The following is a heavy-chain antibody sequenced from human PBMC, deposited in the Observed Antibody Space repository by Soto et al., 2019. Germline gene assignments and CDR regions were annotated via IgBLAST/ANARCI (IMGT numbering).Heavy chain of an antibody. Sequence: SGPTLVNPTQTLTLTCTFSGFSLTTSGMCVTWIRQSPGKALEWLAVIDWDDDKYYNTSLKTRLTISKDTSKNQVVLTMTNMGPADTATYYCARALGPQGYFHYGMDVWGQGTTVTVSS. CDR2: IDWDDDK. V-gene: IGHV2-70*01. J-gene: IGHJ6*02. CDR1: GFSLTTSGMC. D-gene: IGHD1-1*01. CDR3: ARALGPQGYFHYGMDV.